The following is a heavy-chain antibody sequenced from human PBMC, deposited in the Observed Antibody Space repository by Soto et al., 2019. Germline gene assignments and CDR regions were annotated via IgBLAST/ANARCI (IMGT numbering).Heavy chain of an antibody. J-gene: IGHJ6*04. Sequence: PGGSLRLSCAASGLTFSSYAMSWVRQAPGKGLEWVSAISGSGGSTYYADSVKGRFTISRDNSKNTLYLQMNSLRAEDTAVYYCAKAMRYSSSWFNYYYYGMDVWGKGTTVTVSS. V-gene: IGHV3-23*01. CDR2: ISGSGGST. CDR3: AKAMRYSSSWFNYYYYGMDV. D-gene: IGHD6-13*01. CDR1: GLTFSSYA.